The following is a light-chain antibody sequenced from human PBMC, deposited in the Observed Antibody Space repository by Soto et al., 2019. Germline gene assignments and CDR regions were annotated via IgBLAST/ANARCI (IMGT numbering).Light chain of an antibody. V-gene: IGLV1-47*02. Sequence: QSVVTQPPSASGTPGQRVTISCSGSSSNFGRFDVYWSQQLPGTAPKLLIYSDNQRPSGVPDRFSGSKSGTSASLAISGLPSDDEADYYCAAWDGRLNGWVFGGGTKLTVL. CDR1: SSNFGRFD. J-gene: IGLJ3*02. CDR3: AAWDGRLNGWV. CDR2: SDN.